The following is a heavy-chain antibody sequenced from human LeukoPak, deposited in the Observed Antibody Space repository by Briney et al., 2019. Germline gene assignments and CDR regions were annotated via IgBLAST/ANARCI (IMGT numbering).Heavy chain of an antibody. CDR3: ARLRPQDAFDI. Sequence: GESLKISCKGSGYSFSSHWIGWVRQMPGKGLEWMGIINPDDSDTRYSPSLQGQVTISADKSISTAYLQWNSLKASDTAMYYCARLRPQDAFDIWGQGTMVSVSS. V-gene: IGHV5-51*01. J-gene: IGHJ3*02. CDR1: GYSFSSHW. CDR2: INPDDSDT.